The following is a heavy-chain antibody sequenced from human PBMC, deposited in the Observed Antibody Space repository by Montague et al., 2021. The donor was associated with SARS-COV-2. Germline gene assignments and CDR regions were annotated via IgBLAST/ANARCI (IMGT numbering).Heavy chain of an antibody. CDR1: GFSLSTSGMC. V-gene: IGHV2-70*11. CDR3: ARGYYDILTGYLDAFDI. CDR2: IDWDDDK. J-gene: IGHJ3*02. Sequence: VKPTQTLTLTCTFSGFSLSTSGMCVSWIRQPPGKALEWLARIDWDDDKYYSTSLKTRLTISKDTSKNQVVLTMTNMDSVDTARYYCARGYYDILTGYLDAFDIWGQGTMVTVSS. D-gene: IGHD3-9*01.